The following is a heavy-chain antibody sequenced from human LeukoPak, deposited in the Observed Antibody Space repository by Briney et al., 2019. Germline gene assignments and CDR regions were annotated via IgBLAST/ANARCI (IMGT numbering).Heavy chain of an antibody. Sequence: SVKVSCKASGFTFTSSAMQWVRQARGQRLEWIGWIVVGSGNTNYAQKFQERVTITRDMSTSTAYMELSSLRSEDTAVHYCAADLGGSSWWRRYYYGMDVWGQGTTVTVSS. CDR2: IVVGSGNT. D-gene: IGHD6-13*01. CDR1: GFTFTSSA. J-gene: IGHJ6*02. V-gene: IGHV1-58*02. CDR3: AADLGGSSWWRRYYYGMDV.